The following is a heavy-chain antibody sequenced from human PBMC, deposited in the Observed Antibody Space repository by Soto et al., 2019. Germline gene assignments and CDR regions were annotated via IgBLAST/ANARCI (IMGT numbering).Heavy chain of an antibody. CDR3: ARDPIWVAVAGTDY. J-gene: IGHJ4*02. D-gene: IGHD6-19*01. CDR2: IYTSGST. V-gene: IGHV4-4*07. Sequence: PSETLSLTCTVSGGSISSYYWSWIRQPAGKGLEWIGRIYTSGSTNYNPSLKSRVTMSVDTSKNQFSLKLSSVTAADTAVYYCARDPIWVAVAGTDYWGQGTLVTVSS. CDR1: GGSISSYY.